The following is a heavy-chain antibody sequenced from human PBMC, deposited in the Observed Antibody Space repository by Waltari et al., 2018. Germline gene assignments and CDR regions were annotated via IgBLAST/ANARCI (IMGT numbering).Heavy chain of an antibody. J-gene: IGHJ4*02. D-gene: IGHD3-22*01. CDR2: TSVDNGHT. V-gene: IGHV1-18*01. Sequence: QVQLIQSGAEVKKPGASVKVSCKASGYTFTTYGITWVRQAPGQGLEWMGWTSVDNGHTSYAQKPQDRVTMTTDTSTSTAYMELRSPTSDDTAVYYCARVGGNRYYYDGRGFVYYFDYWGQGTLVTVSS. CDR3: ARVGGNRYYYDGRGFVYYFDY. CDR1: GYTFTTYG.